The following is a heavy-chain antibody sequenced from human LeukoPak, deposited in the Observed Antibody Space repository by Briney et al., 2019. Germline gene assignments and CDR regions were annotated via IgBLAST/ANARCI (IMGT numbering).Heavy chain of an antibody. CDR2: ITSGGDYI. V-gene: IGHV3-21*01. D-gene: IGHD3-10*01. CDR3: ARGDGELNWYFDL. CDR1: GFTFNTFN. Sequence: GGSLRLSCAASGFTFNTFNMNWVRQAPGKGLEWVSSITSGGDYIYYADSVKGRFTTSRDNAKNSLSLQLNSLRVEDTAVYYCARGDGELNWYFDLWGRGTLATVSS. J-gene: IGHJ2*01.